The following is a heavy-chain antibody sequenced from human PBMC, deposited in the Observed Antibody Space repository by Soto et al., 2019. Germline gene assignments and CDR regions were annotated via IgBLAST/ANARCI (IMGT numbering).Heavy chain of an antibody. CDR3: ARAWDDYSNQYYFDY. Sequence: CQGSGYSFTSYWIGWVRQMPGKGLEWMGIIYPGDSDTRYSPSFQGQVTISADKSISTAYLQWSSLKASDTAMYYCARAWDDYSNQYYFDYWGQGTLVTVSS. CDR2: IYPGDSDT. D-gene: IGHD4-4*01. CDR1: GYSFTSYW. V-gene: IGHV5-51*01. J-gene: IGHJ4*02.